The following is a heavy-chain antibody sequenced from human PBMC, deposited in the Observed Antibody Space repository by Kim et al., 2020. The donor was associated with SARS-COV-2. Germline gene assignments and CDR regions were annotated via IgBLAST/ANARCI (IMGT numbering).Heavy chain of an antibody. CDR3: ARRISGSYYYGMDV. V-gene: IGHV6-1*01. D-gene: IGHD1-26*01. J-gene: IGHJ6*02. Sequence: ALSVKSRITLNPDTSKNQFSLQLNSVTPEDTAVYYCARRISGSYYYGMDVWGQGTTVTVSS.